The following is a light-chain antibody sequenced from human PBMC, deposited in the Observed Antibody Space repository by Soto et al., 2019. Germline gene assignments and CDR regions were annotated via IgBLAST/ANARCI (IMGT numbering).Light chain of an antibody. Sequence: DIQMTQSPSSLSASVGDRVTITCRASQSISSYLNWYQQKPGKAPKILIYAASSLQSEAPSRFSGSGSGTDFTLTISSLQPEDFATYYCQQSYSTPRTFGQWTKLEIK. CDR1: QSISSY. CDR3: QQSYSTPRT. CDR2: AAS. V-gene: IGKV1-39*01. J-gene: IGKJ2*01.